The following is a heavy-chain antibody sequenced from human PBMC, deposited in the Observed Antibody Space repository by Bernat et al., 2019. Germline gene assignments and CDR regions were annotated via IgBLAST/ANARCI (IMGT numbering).Heavy chain of an antibody. D-gene: IGHD3-22*01. J-gene: IGHJ4*02. CDR1: GFTFSSYA. CDR3: ARIYYESSGYPDC. Sequence: QVQLVESGGGVVQPGRSLRLSCAASGFTFSSYAMHWVRQAPGKGLEWVAVISYDGTTKYYADSVKGRFTISRDNSKNTLYLQMNSLRPEDTAVYYCARIYYESSGYPDCWGQGTLVNVSS. V-gene: IGHV3-30-3*01. CDR2: ISYDGTTK.